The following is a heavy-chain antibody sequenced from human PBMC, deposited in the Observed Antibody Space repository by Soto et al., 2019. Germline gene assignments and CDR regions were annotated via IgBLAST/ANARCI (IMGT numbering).Heavy chain of an antibody. CDR1: GLTISNYG. CDR2: ISSSGVTT. D-gene: IGHD6-6*01. J-gene: IGHJ4*02. CDR3: AKRSSSSTFDY. Sequence: GGSLRLSCATSGLTISNYGMNWVRQAPGRGLEWVSGISSSGVTTYYADSVKGRFTISRDNSKNTLYLQMNSLRAEDTAVYYCAKRSSSSTFDYWGQGTLVTVSS. V-gene: IGHV3-23*01.